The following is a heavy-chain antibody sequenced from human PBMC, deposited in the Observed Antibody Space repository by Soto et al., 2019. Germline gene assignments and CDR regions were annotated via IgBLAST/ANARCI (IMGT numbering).Heavy chain of an antibody. V-gene: IGHV3-53*02. J-gene: IGHJ6*02. D-gene: IGHD3-16*01. CDR2: IYSGGST. CDR3: ARDGGEGSYSYYYGMDV. CDR1: GFTVSSNY. Sequence: DVQLVETGGGLIQPGGSLRLSCAASGFTVSSNYMSWVRQAPGKGLEWVSVIYSGGSTYYADSVKGRFTISRDNSKNTLYLQMNSLRAEDTAVYYCARDGGEGSYSYYYGMDVWGQGTTVTVSS.